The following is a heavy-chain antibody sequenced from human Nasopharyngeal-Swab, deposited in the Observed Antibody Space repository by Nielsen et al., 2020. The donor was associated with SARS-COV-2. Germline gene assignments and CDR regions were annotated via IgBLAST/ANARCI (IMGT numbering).Heavy chain of an antibody. CDR2: ISGSHAGGST. V-gene: IGHV3-23*01. CDR3: ARLNEKRTYGLIDS. CDR1: GLTSTRYA. D-gene: IGHD3-10*01. Sequence: GGSLRLSCAPSGLTSTRYAMSWVRQAPGKGLEWVSTISGSHAGGSTFYADSVKGRFTISRDNSNTLFLQMSSLRPEDTALYYCARLNEKRTYGLIDSWGQGTLVTVSS. J-gene: IGHJ4*02.